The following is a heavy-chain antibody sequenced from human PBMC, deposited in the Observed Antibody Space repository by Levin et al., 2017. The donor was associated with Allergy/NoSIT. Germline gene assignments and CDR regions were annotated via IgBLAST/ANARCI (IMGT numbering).Heavy chain of an antibody. D-gene: IGHD2-2*01. J-gene: IGHJ4*02. CDR1: GFTFSSSA. CDR2: ITESGYTT. V-gene: IGHV3-23*01. Sequence: GESLKISCAASGFTFSSSAMSWVRQAPGQGLEWVSAITESGYTTAYTDSVKGRFTITRDNSKNTLYLQMNSLRAEDTAVYYCATRGATRNFDSWGQGTLVTVSS. CDR3: ATRGATRNFDS.